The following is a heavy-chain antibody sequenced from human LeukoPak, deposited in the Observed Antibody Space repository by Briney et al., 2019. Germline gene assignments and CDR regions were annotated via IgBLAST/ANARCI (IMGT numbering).Heavy chain of an antibody. CDR2: ISYDGGHQ. Sequence: GRSLRLSCVASGFTFSRFAMHWLRQAPGKGLEWVAVISYDGGHQYYEDSVKGRFTISSANSKNTLSLQMCSLRAQDTAVYHCARGLPTGSSCHYLDFWGRGTQVIVSS. CDR3: ARGLPTGSSCHYLDF. V-gene: IGHV3-30*04. CDR1: GFTFSRFA. J-gene: IGHJ2*01. D-gene: IGHD6-13*01.